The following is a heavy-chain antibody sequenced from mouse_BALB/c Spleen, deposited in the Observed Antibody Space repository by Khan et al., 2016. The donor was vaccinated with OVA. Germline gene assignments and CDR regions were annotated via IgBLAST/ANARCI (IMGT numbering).Heavy chain of an antibody. V-gene: IGHV7-3*02. CDR2: IRNKANIYTT. Sequence: VQLKESGGGLVQPGGSLRLSCATSGFTFTDYYMSWVRQPPGKALEWLGFIRNKANIYTTEYSASVKGRFTISSDNSQRILYLHMNTLRAEDSATCYCARDNPYAMDYWGQGTSVTVSS. CDR3: ARDNPYAMDY. J-gene: IGHJ4*01. CDR1: GFTFTDYY.